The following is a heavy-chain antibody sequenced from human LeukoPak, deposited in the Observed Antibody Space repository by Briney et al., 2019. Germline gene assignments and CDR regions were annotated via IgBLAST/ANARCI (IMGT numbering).Heavy chain of an antibody. CDR3: ARLEYGDYVAY. J-gene: IGHJ4*02. D-gene: IGHD4-17*01. CDR1: GGSISNYY. V-gene: IGHV4-59*08. Sequence: PSETLSLTCTVSGGSISNYYWTWIRQPPGKTLQWIAYIYYSGTPQYNPSLKSRVTISLDRSKNQFSLNLISVTAADTAVYFCARLEYGDYVAYWGQGTLVTVSS. CDR2: IYYSGTP.